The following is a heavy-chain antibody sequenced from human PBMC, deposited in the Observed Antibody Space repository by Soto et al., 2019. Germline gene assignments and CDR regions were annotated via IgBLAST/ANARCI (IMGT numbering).Heavy chain of an antibody. CDR1: GGSITNYY. Sequence: PSETLSLTCTASGGSITNYYRSWIRQPAGKGLEWIGRMYTKERTNYNLSFKSRVTMSVDTSKNQFSLKLNAVTAADTAVYYCARDDYKDGGNNWFDPWGQGTLVTVSS. V-gene: IGHV4-4*07. J-gene: IGHJ5*02. CDR2: MYTKERT. CDR3: ARDDYKDGGNNWFDP. D-gene: IGHD3-16*01.